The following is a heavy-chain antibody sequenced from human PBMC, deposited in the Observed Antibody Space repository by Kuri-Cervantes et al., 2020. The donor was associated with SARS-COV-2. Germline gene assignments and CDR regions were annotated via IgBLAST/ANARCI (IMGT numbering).Heavy chain of an antibody. CDR3: AKAPGPNWFDP. Sequence: GESLKISCAASGFIFDTYAMSWVRQAPGKGLEWVSVISGTGGSSTFYADSVKGRFTISRDNSKNTLYLQMNSLRAEDTAVYYCAKAPGPNWFDPWGQGTLVTVSS. V-gene: IGHV3-23*01. CDR1: GFIFDTYA. J-gene: IGHJ5*02. D-gene: IGHD3-10*01. CDR2: ISGTGGSST.